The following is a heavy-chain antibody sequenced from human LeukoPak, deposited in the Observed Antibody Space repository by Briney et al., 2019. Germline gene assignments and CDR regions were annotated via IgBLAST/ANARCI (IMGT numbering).Heavy chain of an antibody. V-gene: IGHV1-18*01. J-gene: IGHJ3*02. CDR2: ISTYDVDT. D-gene: IGHD2-21*02. Sequence: ASVKVSCKASGFTYTDFGVSWVRRAPGQGLEWMGWISTYDVDTKYAQKFQGRVTMTTDTSTSTAYMDLRSLRSDDTAVYYCARGVTARDSYDIWGQGTMLIVSS. CDR3: ARGVTARDSYDI. CDR1: GFTYTDFG.